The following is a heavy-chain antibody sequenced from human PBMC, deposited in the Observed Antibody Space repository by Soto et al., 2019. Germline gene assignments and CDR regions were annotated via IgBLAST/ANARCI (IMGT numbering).Heavy chain of an antibody. CDR3: ARDHVLRYFDWLPRTYYYYGIDV. D-gene: IGHD3-9*01. J-gene: IGHJ6*01. Sequence: SVKVSCKASGGTFSSYAISWVRQAPGQGLEWMGGIIPIFGTANYAQKFQGRVTITADESTSTAYMELSSLRSEDTAVYYCARDHVLRYFDWLPRTYYYYGIDVWG. V-gene: IGHV1-69*13. CDR1: GGTFSSYA. CDR2: IIPIFGTA.